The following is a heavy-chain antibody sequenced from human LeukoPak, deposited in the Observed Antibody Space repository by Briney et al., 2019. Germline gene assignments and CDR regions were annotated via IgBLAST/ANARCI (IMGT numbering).Heavy chain of an antibody. CDR1: GGSISSYY. D-gene: IGHD3/OR15-3a*01. Sequence: SETLSLTCSVSGGSISSYYWSWIRQTAGKGLEWIGRINASGSTRFNPSLKSRVTMSVDTSKNQFSLKLSSVTAADTAVYYCAREGGGLYYYYMDVWGKGTTVTISS. V-gene: IGHV4-4*07. CDR2: INASGST. J-gene: IGHJ6*03. CDR3: AREGGGLYYYYMDV.